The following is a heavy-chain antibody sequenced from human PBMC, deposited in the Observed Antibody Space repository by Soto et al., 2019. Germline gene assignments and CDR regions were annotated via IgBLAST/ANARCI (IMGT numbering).Heavy chain of an antibody. CDR1: GFTFSSYG. CDR2: ISYDGSNK. V-gene: IGHV3-30*18. Sequence: GGSLRLSCAASGFTFSSYGMHWVRQAPGKGLEWVAVISYDGSNKYYADSVKGRFTISRDNSKNTLYLQMNSLRAEDTAVYYCAKEFDCGGDCYSFGYFDYWGQGTLVNVS. D-gene: IGHD2-21*02. CDR3: AKEFDCGGDCYSFGYFDY. J-gene: IGHJ4*02.